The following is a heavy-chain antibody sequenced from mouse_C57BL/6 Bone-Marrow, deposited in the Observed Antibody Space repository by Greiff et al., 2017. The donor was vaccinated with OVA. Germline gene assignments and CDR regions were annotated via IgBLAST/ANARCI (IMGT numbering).Heavy chain of an antibody. Sequence: EVHLVESGGGLVKPGGSLKLSCAASGFTFSDYGMHWVRQAPEKGLEWVAYISSGSSTIYYADTVKGRFTISRDNAKNTRFLQMTSLRSEETAMDYCARGWDYDRWYFDVWGTGTTVTVSS. J-gene: IGHJ1*03. V-gene: IGHV5-17*01. CDR3: ARGWDYDRWYFDV. CDR1: GFTFSDYG. CDR2: ISSGSSTI. D-gene: IGHD2-4*01.